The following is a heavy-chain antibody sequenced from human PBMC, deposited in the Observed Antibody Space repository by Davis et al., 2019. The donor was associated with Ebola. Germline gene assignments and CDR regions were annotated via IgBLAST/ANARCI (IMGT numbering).Heavy chain of an antibody. V-gene: IGHV3-11*01. D-gene: IGHD4-17*01. Sequence: GESLNISCAASGFTLSDYYMRWIRQAPGQGLEWVSYISSSGSTIYYADSVKGRFTISRDNAKNSLYLQMNSLRAEDTAVYYCARDDYGGYPFDYWGQGTLVTVSS. CDR3: ARDDYGGYPFDY. J-gene: IGHJ4*02. CDR2: ISSSGSTI. CDR1: GFTLSDYY.